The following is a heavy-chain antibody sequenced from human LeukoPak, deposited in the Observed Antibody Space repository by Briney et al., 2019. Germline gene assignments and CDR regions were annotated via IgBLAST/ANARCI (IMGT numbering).Heavy chain of an antibody. CDR2: IHYSGST. Sequence: SETLSLTCTVSGGSISPYCWSWLRQPPGTGLEWIGNIHYSGSTNYNPSLKSRVTLSIDTSKKRFSLKLSSVTVADTTVYYCTRGGSRYSSSSDFDYWGQGTLVTVSS. D-gene: IGHD6-6*01. J-gene: IGHJ4*02. CDR3: TRGGSRYSSSSDFDY. CDR1: GGSISPYC. V-gene: IGHV4-59*01.